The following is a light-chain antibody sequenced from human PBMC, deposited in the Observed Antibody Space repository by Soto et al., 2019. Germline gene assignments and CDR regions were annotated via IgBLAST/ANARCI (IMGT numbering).Light chain of an antibody. J-gene: IGLJ3*02. CDR3: GTWDSSLSAGV. V-gene: IGLV1-51*02. CDR2: ENN. CDR1: RSKIGNNY. Sequence: QSVLTQPPSVSPAPGRKVTISCSGNRSKIGNNYVSWYQQLPGTAPKLLIYENNKRPSGIPDRFSGSKSGTSATLGITGLQTGDEADYYCGTWDSSLSAGVFGGGTQLTVL.